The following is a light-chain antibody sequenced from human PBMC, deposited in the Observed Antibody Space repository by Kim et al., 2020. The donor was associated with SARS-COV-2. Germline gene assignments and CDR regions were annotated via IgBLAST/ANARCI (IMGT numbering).Light chain of an antibody. CDR1: QSITSSY. Sequence: EIVLTQSPGTLSLSSGERATLSCRASQSITSSYLAWYQQKPGQAPRLLMYAASSRAIGIPDRFSGSGSGTDFTLTISRLEPKDFAVYYCQQYGDSPLTFGGGTKLVIK. CDR3: QQYGDSPLT. V-gene: IGKV3-20*01. J-gene: IGKJ4*01. CDR2: AAS.